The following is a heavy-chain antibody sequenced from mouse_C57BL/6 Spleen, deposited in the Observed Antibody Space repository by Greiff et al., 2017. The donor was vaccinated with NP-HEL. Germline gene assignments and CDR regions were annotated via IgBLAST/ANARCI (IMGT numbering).Heavy chain of an antibody. V-gene: IGHV8-12*01. CDR3: ARRDGYYDAMDY. CDR1: GLSLRPSPLV. J-gene: IGHJ4*01. Sequence: TLKESGPGILQSSPHLSLTLSLLGLSLRPSPLVALGLLPPSFHFLSFLAHIYLDDYNRYNPSLNSRLTISKDTSRNQVFLKITSVDTADTATYYCARRDGYYDAMDYWGQGTSVTVSS. CDR2: IYLDDYN. D-gene: IGHD2-2*01.